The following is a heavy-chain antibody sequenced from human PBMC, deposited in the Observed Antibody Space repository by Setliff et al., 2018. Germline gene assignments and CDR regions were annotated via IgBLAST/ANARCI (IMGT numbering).Heavy chain of an antibody. Sequence: ASVKVSCKSSGYSFIDYYIHWVRQAPGQGLEWMGWINPHNEGTTFAQKFQGRVTMTRDTSISTAYMELSRLRSDDTAVYYCARARARPKFDDWGQGTLATVSS. CDR3: ARARARPKFDD. CDR2: INPHNEGT. V-gene: IGHV1-2*02. D-gene: IGHD1-26*01. CDR1: GYSFIDYY. J-gene: IGHJ4*02.